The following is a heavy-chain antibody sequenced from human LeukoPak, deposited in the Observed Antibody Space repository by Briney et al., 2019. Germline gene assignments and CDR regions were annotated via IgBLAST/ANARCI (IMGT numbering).Heavy chain of an antibody. D-gene: IGHD3-9*01. CDR1: GGSISSYY. CDR2: IYYSGST. V-gene: IGHV4-59*01. Sequence: SETLSLTCTVSGGSISSYYWSWIRQPPGKGLEWIGYIYYSGSTNYNPSLKSRVTISVDTSKNQFSLKLSSVTAADTAVYYCARSHYYDILTGYSPFDYWGQGTLVTVSS. J-gene: IGHJ4*02. CDR3: ARSHYYDILTGYSPFDY.